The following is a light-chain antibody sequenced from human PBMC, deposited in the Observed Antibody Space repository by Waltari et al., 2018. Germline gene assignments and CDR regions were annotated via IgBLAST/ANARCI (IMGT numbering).Light chain of an antibody. Sequence: DIQMTQSPSTLSASVGDRVTITCRASQSISSWLAWYQQKPGKAPKLLIYEACSLESGVPSRFSGGGYGTEFTLTISSLQPDDLATYYCQQYNDYSGTFGRGTKVEIK. J-gene: IGKJ1*01. CDR1: QSISSW. V-gene: IGKV1-5*03. CDR3: QQYNDYSGT. CDR2: EAC.